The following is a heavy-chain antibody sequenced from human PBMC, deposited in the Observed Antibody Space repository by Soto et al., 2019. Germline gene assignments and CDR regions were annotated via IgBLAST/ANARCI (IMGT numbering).Heavy chain of an antibody. D-gene: IGHD4-17*01. CDR3: ARLDDYGDSTLLRFDP. Sequence: QVQLVQSGAEVKKPGSSVKVSCKASGGTFSSYAISWVRQAPGQGLEWIGGIIPIFGTANYAQKFQGRVTITADESTSTAYMELSSLRSEDTAVYYCARLDDYGDSTLLRFDPWGQGTLVTVSS. V-gene: IGHV1-69*12. CDR1: GGTFSSYA. CDR2: IIPIFGTA. J-gene: IGHJ5*02.